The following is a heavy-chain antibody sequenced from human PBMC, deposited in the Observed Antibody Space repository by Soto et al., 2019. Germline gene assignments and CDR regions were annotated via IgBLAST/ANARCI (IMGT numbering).Heavy chain of an antibody. CDR2: IKEDGSEK. CDR1: GFTFGRHW. CDR3: ASYNYYDSSGYVDY. Sequence: GGSLRLSCAGSGFTFGRHWMTWVRQAPGKGLEWVANIKEDGSEKYYVDSVKGRFTISRDNAKNSLYLQMNSLRAEDTAVYYCASYNYYDSSGYVDYWGQGTLVTVSS. D-gene: IGHD3-22*01. V-gene: IGHV3-7*03. J-gene: IGHJ4*02.